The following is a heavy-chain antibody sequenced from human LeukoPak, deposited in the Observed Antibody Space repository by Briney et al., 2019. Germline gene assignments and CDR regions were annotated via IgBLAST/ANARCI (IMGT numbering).Heavy chain of an antibody. CDR2: IKQDGSEK. CDR1: GYTLTELS. D-gene: IGHD6-19*01. CDR3: ARGSRWLVRD. V-gene: IGHV3-7*03. J-gene: IGHJ4*02. Sequence: ASVKVSCKVSGYTLTELSMHWVRQAPGKGLEWVANIKQDGSEKYYVDSVKGRFTISRDNAKNSLYLQMNSLRAEDTAVYYCARGSRWLVRDWGQGTLVTVSS.